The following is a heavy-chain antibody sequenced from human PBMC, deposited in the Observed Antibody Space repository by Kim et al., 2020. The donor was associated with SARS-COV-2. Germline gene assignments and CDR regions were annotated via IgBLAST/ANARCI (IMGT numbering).Heavy chain of an antibody. Sequence: GGSLRLSCAASGFTVSSNYMSWVRQAPGKGLEWVSVIYSGGSTYYADSVKGRFTISRDNSKNTLYLQMNSLRAEDTAVYYCARGSPEGRVGRYYFDYWGQGTLVTVSS. J-gene: IGHJ4*02. CDR2: IYSGGST. CDR3: ARGSPEGRVGRYYFDY. CDR1: GFTVSSNY. V-gene: IGHV3-53*01. D-gene: IGHD1-26*01.